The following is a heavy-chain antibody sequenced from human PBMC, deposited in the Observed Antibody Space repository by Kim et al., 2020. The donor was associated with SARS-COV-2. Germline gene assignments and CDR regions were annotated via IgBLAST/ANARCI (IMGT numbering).Heavy chain of an antibody. V-gene: IGHV3-7*01. J-gene: IGHJ6*02. CDR3: ARHDSTSNYYYLDV. D-gene: IGHD6-13*01. Sequence: VDSVKGRFTITRDNAKNSLFLQMNSLRAEDTAVYSCARHDSTSNYYYLDVWGQGTAVTVSS.